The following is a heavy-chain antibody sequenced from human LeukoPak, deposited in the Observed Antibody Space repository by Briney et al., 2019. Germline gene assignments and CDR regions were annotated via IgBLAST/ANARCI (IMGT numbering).Heavy chain of an antibody. Sequence: GGSLRLSCTASGFTFDDFAMHWVRQTPGKGLEWVSLIGWDGGGTYYADSVKGRFTISRDNSKNALYLQMSSLRVEDTALYYCVKGHYASRWSGLDFWGQGTLVTVSS. V-gene: IGHV3-43D*03. D-gene: IGHD6-19*01. CDR3: VKGHYASRWSGLDF. J-gene: IGHJ4*02. CDR1: GFTFDDFA. CDR2: IGWDGGGT.